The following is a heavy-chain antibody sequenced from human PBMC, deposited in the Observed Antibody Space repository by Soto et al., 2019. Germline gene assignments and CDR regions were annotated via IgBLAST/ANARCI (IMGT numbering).Heavy chain of an antibody. CDR3: ARGGLWFGEPPMDV. Sequence: QVQMVQSGAEVKKPGASVKVSCKASGYTFTSYAINWVRQAAGQGLEWMGWMNPNSGNIHYAQKFQGRVTMTRNTSKDTAYMELSSLTSEDTAVYFCARGGLWFGEPPMDVWGKWTTVTVYS. V-gene: IGHV1-8*01. CDR1: GYTFTSYA. D-gene: IGHD3-10*01. J-gene: IGHJ6*03. CDR2: MNPNSGNI.